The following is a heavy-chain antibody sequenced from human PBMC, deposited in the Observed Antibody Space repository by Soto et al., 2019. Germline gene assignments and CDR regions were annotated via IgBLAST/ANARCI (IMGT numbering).Heavy chain of an antibody. CDR1: GYTFTSYG. CDR3: ASDALRHIVATIWGFDP. J-gene: IGHJ5*02. Sequence: QLQLVQSGAEVKKPGASVKVSCKASGYTFTSYGISWVRQAPGQGLEWMGWISAYNGNTNYAQKLQGRVTMTTDTSTSTAYMELRSLRSDDTAVDYCASDALRHIVATIWGFDPWGQGTLVTVSS. CDR2: ISAYNGNT. D-gene: IGHD5-12*01. V-gene: IGHV1-18*01.